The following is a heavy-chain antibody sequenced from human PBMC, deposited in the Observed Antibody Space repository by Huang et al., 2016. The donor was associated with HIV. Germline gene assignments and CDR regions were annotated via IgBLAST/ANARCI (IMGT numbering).Heavy chain of an antibody. Sequence: QVQLQESGPGLVKPSETLSLTCTVSGGSISSYYWSWIRQPPGKGLECIGYIYYRGSTNYNPALNSRVTISVDTSKNQCSLKLRSVTAADTAVYYCARGPSPWLQEAFDIWGQGTMVTVSS. CDR3: ARGPSPWLQEAFDI. CDR2: IYYRGST. J-gene: IGHJ3*02. CDR1: GGSISSYY. D-gene: IGHD5-12*01. V-gene: IGHV4-59*01.